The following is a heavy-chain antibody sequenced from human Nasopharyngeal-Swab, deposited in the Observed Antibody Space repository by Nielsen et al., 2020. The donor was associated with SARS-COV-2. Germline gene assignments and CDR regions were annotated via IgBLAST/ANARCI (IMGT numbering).Heavy chain of an antibody. D-gene: IGHD2-2*01. CDR2: IIPILGIA. CDR3: ARDRIVVVPAAMDWFDP. J-gene: IGHJ5*02. CDR1: GGTFSSYA. V-gene: IGHV1-69*10. Sequence: SVKVSCKASGGTFSSYAISWVRQAPGQGLEWMGGIIPILGIANYAQKFQGRVTITADKSTSTAYMELSSLRSEDTAVYYCARDRIVVVPAAMDWFDPWGQGTLVTVSS.